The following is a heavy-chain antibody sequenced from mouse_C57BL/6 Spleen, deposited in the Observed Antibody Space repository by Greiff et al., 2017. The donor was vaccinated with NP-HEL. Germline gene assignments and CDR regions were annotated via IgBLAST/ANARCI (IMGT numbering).Heavy chain of an antibody. Sequence: EVQLQQSGAELVRPGSSVKMSCKTSGYTFTSHGINWVKQRPGQGLEWIGYIYIGNGYTEYNEKFKGKAPLTSDTSSSIAYMHLSSLASEDSAIDLCVSHYGRSCDAMDYWGQGTSVTVYS. CDR1: GYTFTSHG. J-gene: IGHJ4*01. CDR3: VSHYGRSCDAMDY. D-gene: IGHD1-1*01. CDR2: IYIGNGYT. V-gene: IGHV1-58*01.